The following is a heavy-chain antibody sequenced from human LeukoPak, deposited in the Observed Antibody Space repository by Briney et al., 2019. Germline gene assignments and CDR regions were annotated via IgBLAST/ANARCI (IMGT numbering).Heavy chain of an antibody. CDR1: GYTFTSYA. CDR2: INAGNGNT. D-gene: IGHD3-9*01. CDR3: ARLRYLANWFDP. Sequence: ASVKVSCKASGYTFTSYAMHWVRQAPGQRLEWMGWINAGNGNTKYSQKFQGRVTITRDTSASTAYMELSSLRSDDTAVYYCARLRYLANWFDPWGQGTLVTVSS. V-gene: IGHV1-3*01. J-gene: IGHJ5*02.